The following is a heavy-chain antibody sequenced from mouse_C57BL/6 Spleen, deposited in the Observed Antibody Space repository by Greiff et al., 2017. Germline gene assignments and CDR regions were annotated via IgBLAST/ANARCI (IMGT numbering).Heavy chain of an antibody. CDR1: GYTFTSYW. V-gene: IGHV1-53*01. CDR2: ITPSNGGT. D-gene: IGHD1-1*01. CDR3: AREGVYYRGYFDV. Sequence: VQLQQPGTELVKPGASVKLSCKASGYTFTSYWMHWVKQRPGQGLEWIGNITPSNGGTNYNEKFKSKATLTVDKSSSTAYMQLSSPTSEDSSVYYCAREGVYYRGYFDVWGTGTTGTVSS. J-gene: IGHJ1*03.